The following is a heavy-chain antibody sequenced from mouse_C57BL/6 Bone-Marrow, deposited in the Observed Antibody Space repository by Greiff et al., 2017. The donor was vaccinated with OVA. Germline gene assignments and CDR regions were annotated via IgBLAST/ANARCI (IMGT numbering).Heavy chain of an antibody. CDR2: SRNKANDYTT. J-gene: IGHJ4*01. D-gene: IGHD4-1*01. CDR3: ARSHWDYYAMDY. CDR1: GFTFSDFY. V-gene: IGHV7-1*01. Sequence: EVKLVESGGGLVQSGRSLRLSCATSGFTFSDFYMEWVRQAPGKGLEWIAASRNKANDYTTEYSASVKGRFIVSRDTSQSILYLQMNALRAEDTAIYYCARSHWDYYAMDYWGQGTSVTVSS.